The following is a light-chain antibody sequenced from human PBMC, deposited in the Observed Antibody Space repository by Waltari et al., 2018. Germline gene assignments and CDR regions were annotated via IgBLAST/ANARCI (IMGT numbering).Light chain of an antibody. J-gene: IGLJ3*02. CDR2: RSD. V-gene: IGLV1-44*01. Sequence: QSVLTQPPSASGTPGQRVTIPCSGSASTIGDNLVTWYQQLPGKAPKLLIYRSDLRPSGVPDRFSGSKSGTSASLAISGLQSEDEADYFCASWDDSLNGHWVFGGGTKVTVL. CDR1: ASTIGDNL. CDR3: ASWDDSLNGHWV.